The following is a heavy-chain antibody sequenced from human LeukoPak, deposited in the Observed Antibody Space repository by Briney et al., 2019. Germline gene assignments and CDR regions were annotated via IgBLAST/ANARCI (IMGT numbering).Heavy chain of an antibody. V-gene: IGHV1-69*05. D-gene: IGHD1-7*01. CDR2: IIPIFGTA. Sequence: SVKVSCKASGGTFSSYAISWVRQAPGQGLEWMGGIIPIFGTANYAQKFQGRVTITTDEYTSTAYMELSSLRSEDTAVYYCARSTGTTEGYYYYMDVWGKGTTVTVSS. CDR3: ARSTGTTEGYYYYMDV. J-gene: IGHJ6*03. CDR1: GGTFSSYA.